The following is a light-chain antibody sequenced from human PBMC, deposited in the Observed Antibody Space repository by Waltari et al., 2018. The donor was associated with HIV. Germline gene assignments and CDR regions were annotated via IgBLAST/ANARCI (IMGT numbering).Light chain of an antibody. CDR3: ASWDDRVNGAV. Sequence: QSVLTQPPSASGTPGRRVALSCSGTRSSIGSTTVSWYQHLPGMAPRLLIYSDDQRPSGVPERFSGSKSGASASLAISWLHSEDEGDYYCASWDDRVNGAVFGGGTQLTVL. CDR1: RSSIGSTT. J-gene: IGLJ7*01. V-gene: IGLV1-44*01. CDR2: SDD.